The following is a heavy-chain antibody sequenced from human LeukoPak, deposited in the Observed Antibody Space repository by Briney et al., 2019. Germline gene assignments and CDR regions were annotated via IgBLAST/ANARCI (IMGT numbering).Heavy chain of an antibody. J-gene: IGHJ4*02. V-gene: IGHV1-2*02. Sequence: ASVKVSCKASGYTFTDYFLHWVRRAPGQEFELMGWINPNSGATHYIQSFQGRVTMTRDTSLSIAYLQLNSLTSDDTAMYYCARAQYLTAPAGTFANSWGQRTMVTVSS. D-gene: IGHD6-13*01. CDR2: INPNSGAT. CDR3: ARAQYLTAPAGTFANS. CDR1: GYTFTDYF.